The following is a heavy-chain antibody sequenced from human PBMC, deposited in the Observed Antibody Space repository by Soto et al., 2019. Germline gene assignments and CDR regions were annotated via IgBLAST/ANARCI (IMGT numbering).Heavy chain of an antibody. CDR3: ARVGGVAARTFDY. J-gene: IGHJ4*02. V-gene: IGHV4-59*01. D-gene: IGHD2-15*01. CDR1: GGSISPFY. Sequence: PSETLSLTCTVSGGSISPFYWSWGRQPPGKGLEWIGYPYYSGNTNYNPSLKSRVTISVDASKNQVSLRLTSVTAADKAVYYCARVGGVAARTFDYWGQGTVVTVSS. CDR2: PYYSGNT.